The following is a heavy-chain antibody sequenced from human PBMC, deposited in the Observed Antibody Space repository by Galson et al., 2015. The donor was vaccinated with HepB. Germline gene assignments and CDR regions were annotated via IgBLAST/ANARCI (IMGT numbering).Heavy chain of an antibody. V-gene: IGHV4-39*01. CDR2: IYYSGST. CDR3: ARLSYCSSTSCYNAFDI. D-gene: IGHD2-2*02. J-gene: IGHJ3*02. CDR1: GGSISSSSYY. Sequence: SETLSLTCTVSGGSISSSSYYWGWIRQPPGKGLEWIGSIYYSGSTYYNPSLKSRVTISVDTSKNQFSLKLSSVTAADTAVYYCARLSYCSSTSCYNAFDIWGQGTMVTVSS.